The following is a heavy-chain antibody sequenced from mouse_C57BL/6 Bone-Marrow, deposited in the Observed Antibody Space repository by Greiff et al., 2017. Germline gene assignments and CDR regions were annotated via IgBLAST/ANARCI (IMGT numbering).Heavy chain of an antibody. Sequence: VQLQQPGAELVKPGASVKLSCKASGYTFTSYWMHWVKQRPGQGLEWIGMIHPNSGSTNYNEKFKSKATLTVDKSSSTAYMQLSSLTSEDSAVYYCARLHYGSSPWFAYWGQGTLVTVSA. CDR2: IHPNSGST. CDR1: GYTFTSYW. CDR3: ARLHYGSSPWFAY. J-gene: IGHJ3*01. V-gene: IGHV1-64*01. D-gene: IGHD1-1*01.